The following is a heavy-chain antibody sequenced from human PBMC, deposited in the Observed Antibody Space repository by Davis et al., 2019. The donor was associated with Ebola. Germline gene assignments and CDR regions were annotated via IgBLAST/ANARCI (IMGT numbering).Heavy chain of an antibody. J-gene: IGHJ2*01. V-gene: IGHV3-21*01. CDR2: ISSSSNYI. Sequence: GESLKISCAASGFTFSSNSMNWVHQAPGKGLEWVSFISSSSNYIYYADSVKGRFTVSRDNAKNSLYLQMNSLRAEDTAVYYCVRDPALVVTGGGWFFGLWGRGTLVTVSS. D-gene: IGHD2-21*02. CDR3: VRDPALVVTGGGWFFGL. CDR1: GFTFSSNS.